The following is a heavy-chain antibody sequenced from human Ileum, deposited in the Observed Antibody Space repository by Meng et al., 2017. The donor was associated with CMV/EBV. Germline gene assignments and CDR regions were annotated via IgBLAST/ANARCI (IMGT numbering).Heavy chain of an antibody. CDR2: ISGNGGVT. CDR3: AKDLRDIVVLVVARVH. CDR1: GFTFNTYA. V-gene: IGHV3-23*01. D-gene: IGHD2-15*01. Sequence: GESLKISCAASGFTFNTYAMTWVRQAPGRGLESVSIISGNGGVTYYADSVKGRFTISRDNSKNAVYLQMNSLRTEDTTVYYCAKDLRDIVVLVVARVHWGQGTLVTVSS. J-gene: IGHJ4*02.